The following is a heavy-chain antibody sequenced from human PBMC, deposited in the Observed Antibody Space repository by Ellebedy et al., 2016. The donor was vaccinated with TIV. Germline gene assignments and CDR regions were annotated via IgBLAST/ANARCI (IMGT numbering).Heavy chain of an antibody. Sequence: GESLKISCTVSGFTLSLFSMNWVRQTPGRGLEWVSYISSTVRTLFYADSVKGRFTISRDKVEDSLSLQMNNLRAEDTGVYYCARERSGYWDLWGQGTPVTVSS. D-gene: IGHD5-12*01. CDR1: GFTLSLFS. J-gene: IGHJ5*02. V-gene: IGHV3-48*01. CDR3: ARERSGYWDL. CDR2: ISSTVRTL.